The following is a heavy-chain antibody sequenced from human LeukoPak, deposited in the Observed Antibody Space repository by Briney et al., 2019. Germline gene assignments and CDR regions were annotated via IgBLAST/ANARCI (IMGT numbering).Heavy chain of an antibody. J-gene: IGHJ4*02. Sequence: GGSLRLTCAGSGFTFSSYAMSWVRQTPGKGLEWVSATVGGRPDTYHADSVRGRFTVSRDNSMNTLYLQMNSLRVEDTAVYYCTKAPVRSCTGTFCYPFDYWGQGILVTVSS. CDR3: TKAPVRSCTGTFCYPFDY. CDR2: TVGGRPDT. CDR1: GFTFSSYA. V-gene: IGHV3-23*01. D-gene: IGHD2-8*02.